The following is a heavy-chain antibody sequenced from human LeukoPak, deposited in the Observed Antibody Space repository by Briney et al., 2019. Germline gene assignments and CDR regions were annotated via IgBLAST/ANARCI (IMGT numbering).Heavy chain of an antibody. J-gene: IGHJ4*02. CDR2: IGAGGTFT. CDR1: GFTFSSYA. Sequence: PGGSLRLSCTASGFTFSSYAMNWVRQAPGKGLEWVSGIGAGGTFTYYADSVKGRFTIFRDNSRNTLYLQMNSLRADDTAVYYCARGMTTVPYFDYWGQGTLVTVSS. D-gene: IGHD4-17*01. CDR3: ARGMTTVPYFDY. V-gene: IGHV3-23*01.